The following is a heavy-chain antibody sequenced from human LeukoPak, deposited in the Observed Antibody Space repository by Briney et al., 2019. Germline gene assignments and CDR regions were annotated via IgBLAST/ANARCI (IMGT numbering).Heavy chain of an antibody. D-gene: IGHD6-19*01. Sequence: ASVMVSCKASGYTFTSYGISWVRQAPGQGLEWMGWISAYNGNTNYAQKLQGRVTMTTDTSTSTAYMELRSLRSDDTAVYYCARDRGIAVAETTYNWFDPWGQGTLVTVSS. J-gene: IGHJ5*02. V-gene: IGHV1-18*01. CDR2: ISAYNGNT. CDR1: GYTFTSYG. CDR3: ARDRGIAVAETTYNWFDP.